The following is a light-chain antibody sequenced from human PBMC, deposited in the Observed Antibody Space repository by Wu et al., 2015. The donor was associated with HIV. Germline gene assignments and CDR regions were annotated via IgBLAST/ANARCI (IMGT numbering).Light chain of an antibody. J-gene: IGKJ1*01. Sequence: EFVLTQSPGTLSLSPGERATLSCKASQSVSSYLAWYQQKPGQAPRLLIYDASNRATGIPARFSGSGSGTDFTLTISSLEPEDFAVYYCQQQTFGQGTKVE. CDR1: QSVSSY. V-gene: IGKV3-11*01. CDR3: QQQT. CDR2: DAS.